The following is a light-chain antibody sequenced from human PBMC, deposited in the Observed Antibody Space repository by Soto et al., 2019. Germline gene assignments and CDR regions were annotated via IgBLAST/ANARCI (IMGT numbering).Light chain of an antibody. V-gene: IGLV2-14*01. J-gene: IGLJ1*01. CDR1: SSDVGAYNY. CDR2: EVN. CDR3: SSYTNTYTYV. Sequence: QSALTQPASMSGSPGQSITISCTGSSSDVGAYNYVSWYQQYPGNAPKLIIYEVNYRPSEVPHRFSGSKSGNTATLTISGLQAEDEAEYYCSSYTNTYTYVFGPGTKVTVL.